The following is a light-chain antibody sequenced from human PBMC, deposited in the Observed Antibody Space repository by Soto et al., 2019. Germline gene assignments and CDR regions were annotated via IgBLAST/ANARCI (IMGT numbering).Light chain of an antibody. CDR2: GAS. CDR1: QSVSSN. J-gene: IGKJ2*01. CDR3: QQYNNWPPYT. V-gene: IGKV3-15*01. Sequence: EIVMTQSPATLSVSPGERATLSCRASQSVSSNLAWYQQKPGQAPRLRIDGASTRATGIPARFSGSGSGTEFTLTISSLQSEDFAVYYGQQYNNWPPYTFGQGTKLEIK.